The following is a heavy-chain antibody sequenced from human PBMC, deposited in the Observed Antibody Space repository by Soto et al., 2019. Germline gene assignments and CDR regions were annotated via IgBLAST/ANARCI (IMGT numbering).Heavy chain of an antibody. CDR3: ARPDFGDYWYFDL. CDR2: IIPALGTA. D-gene: IGHD4-17*01. CDR1: GGTFSSHT. Sequence: QAQLVQSGAEVKKPGSSVKVSCKASGGTFSSHTFSWVRQAPGQGLEWMGRIIPALGTATYAQKFQGRVTNTADESATTVYMELNSLRSEDTAVYYCARPDFGDYWYFDLWGRGTLVTVSS. V-gene: IGHV1-69*08. J-gene: IGHJ2*01.